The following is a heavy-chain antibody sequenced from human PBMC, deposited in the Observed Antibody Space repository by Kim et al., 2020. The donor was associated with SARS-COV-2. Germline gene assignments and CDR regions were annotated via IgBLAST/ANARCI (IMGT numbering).Heavy chain of an antibody. D-gene: IGHD3-16*02. V-gene: IGHV1-18*01. CDR1: GYTFTSYG. J-gene: IGHJ6*02. CDR2: ISAYNGNT. Sequence: ASVKVSCKASGYTFTSYGISWVRQAPGQGLEWMGWISAYNGNTNYAQKLQGRVTMTTDTSTSTAYMELRSLRSDDTAVYYCARYHDYVWGSYRYGFYYYGMDVWGQGTTVTVSS. CDR3: ARYHDYVWGSYRYGFYYYGMDV.